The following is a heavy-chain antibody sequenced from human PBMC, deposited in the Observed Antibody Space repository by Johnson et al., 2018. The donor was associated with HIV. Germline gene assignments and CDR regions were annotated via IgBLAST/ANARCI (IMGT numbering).Heavy chain of an antibody. CDR2: ISYDGSNK. Sequence: QMQLVESGGGVVQPGRSLRLSCAASGITFSDYAMHWVRQAPGKGLEWVAVISYDGSNKYYADSVKGRFTISRDNSKNTLYLQMNSLRSEDTAGYYCARAGAVGFDAFYIWDQGTMVTVSS. J-gene: IGHJ3*02. CDR3: ARAGAVGFDAFYI. V-gene: IGHV3-30-3*01. D-gene: IGHD2-2*01. CDR1: GITFSDYA.